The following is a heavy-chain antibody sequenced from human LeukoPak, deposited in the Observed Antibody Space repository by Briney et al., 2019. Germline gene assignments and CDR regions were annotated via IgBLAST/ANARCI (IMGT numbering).Heavy chain of an antibody. CDR2: INHSGST. V-gene: IGHV4-34*01. CDR3: ARGGGGYSGYGSDFDY. D-gene: IGHD5-12*01. CDR1: GGSFSGYY. Sequence: PSETLSLTCAVYGGSFSGYYWSWIRQPPGKGLEWIGEINHSGSTNYNPSLKSRVTISVGTSKNQFSLKLSSVTAADTAVYYCARGGGGYSGYGSDFDYWGQGTLVTVSS. J-gene: IGHJ4*02.